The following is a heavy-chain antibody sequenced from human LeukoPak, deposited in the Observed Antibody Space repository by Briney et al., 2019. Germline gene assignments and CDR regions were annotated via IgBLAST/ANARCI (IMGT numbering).Heavy chain of an antibody. J-gene: IGHJ4*02. D-gene: IGHD3-22*01. CDR3: ARDRYDSSDYYVY. Sequence: ASVKVSCKASGYTFTSYDINWVRQATGQGLEWMGWMNPNNGNTDYAQKFQGRVTMTRNTSISTAYLELSSLRSEDTAVYYCARDRYDSSDYYVYWGQGTLVSVSS. CDR1: GYTFTSYD. CDR2: MNPNNGNT. V-gene: IGHV1-8*01.